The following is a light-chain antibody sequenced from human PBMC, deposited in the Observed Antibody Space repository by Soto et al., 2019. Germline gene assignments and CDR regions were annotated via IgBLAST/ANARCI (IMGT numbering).Light chain of an antibody. Sequence: QSALTQPPSASGTPGQRVTISCSGSSSNIGSNTVDWYHQLPGTAPKLLIFGNNQRPSGVPERISGSKSGTSASLAISGLQSEDEADYYCAAWDDSLNGYVFGTGTKVTVL. CDR3: AAWDDSLNGYV. CDR2: GNN. J-gene: IGLJ1*01. CDR1: SSNIGSNT. V-gene: IGLV1-44*01.